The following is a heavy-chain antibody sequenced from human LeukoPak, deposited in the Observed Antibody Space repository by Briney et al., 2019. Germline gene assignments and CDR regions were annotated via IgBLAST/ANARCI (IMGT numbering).Heavy chain of an antibody. CDR2: ISGSGYST. D-gene: IGHD5-12*01. J-gene: IGHJ4*02. Sequence: KPGGSLRLSCAASGFTFSSYAMSWVRQAPGKGLKWVSAISGSGYSTYYADSVKGRFTISRDNSKNTLYLQMNSLRAEDTAVYYCAKEAGYSGYDYPDYWGQGTLVTVSS. V-gene: IGHV3-23*01. CDR3: AKEAGYSGYDYPDY. CDR1: GFTFSSYA.